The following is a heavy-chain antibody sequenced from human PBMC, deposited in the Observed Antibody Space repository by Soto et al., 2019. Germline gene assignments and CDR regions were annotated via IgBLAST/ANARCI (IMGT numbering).Heavy chain of an antibody. CDR3: ARHLGYCSGGSCYGAPHAFDI. CDR1: GGSFSGYY. V-gene: IGHV4-34*01. J-gene: IGHJ3*02. CDR2: INHSGST. Sequence: SETLSLTCAVYGGSFSGYYWSWIRQPPGKGLEWIGEINHSGSTNYNPSLKSRVTISVDTSKNQFSLKLSSVTAADTAVYYCARHLGYCSGGSCYGAPHAFDIWGQGTMVTVS. D-gene: IGHD2-15*01.